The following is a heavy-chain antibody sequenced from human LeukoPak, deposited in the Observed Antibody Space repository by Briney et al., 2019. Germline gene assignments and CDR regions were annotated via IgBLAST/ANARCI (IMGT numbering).Heavy chain of an antibody. J-gene: IGHJ4*02. CDR1: GVSFSDYY. CDR3: ARGGAVAKRGDFFDY. Sequence: SETLSLTCAVSGVSFSDYYWTWMRQPPGKGLEWIGDINHSGSTNFNPSLKSRVSISVDTSKNQFSLRLSSVTAADTAVYYCARGGAVAKRGDFFDYWGQGTLVTFSS. D-gene: IGHD6-19*01. V-gene: IGHV4-34*01. CDR2: INHSGST.